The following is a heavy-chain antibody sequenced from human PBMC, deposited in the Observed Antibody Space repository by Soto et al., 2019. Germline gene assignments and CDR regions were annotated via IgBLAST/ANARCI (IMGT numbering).Heavy chain of an antibody. V-gene: IGHV3-23*01. Sequence: GGSLRLSCAASGFTFSSYAMSWVRQAPGKGLEWVSAISGSGGSTYYADSVKGRFTISRDNSKNTLYLQMNSLRAEDTAVYYCAKSNVLLWFGELLNFDYWGQGTLVTVSS. CDR2: ISGSGGST. CDR3: AKSNVLLWFGELLNFDY. CDR1: GFTFSSYA. D-gene: IGHD3-10*01. J-gene: IGHJ4*02.